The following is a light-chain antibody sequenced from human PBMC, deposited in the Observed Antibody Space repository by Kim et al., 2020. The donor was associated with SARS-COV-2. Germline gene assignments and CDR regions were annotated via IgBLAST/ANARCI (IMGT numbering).Light chain of an antibody. V-gene: IGKV1-8*01. J-gene: IGKJ1*01. CDR1: QGISNY. Sequence: ASTGDRVTITCRASQGISNYLAWYQQKPGKAPKLLIHTASSLQSGVPSRFSGSGSGTEFTLTISRLQSEDFGTYYCQHYYSYPYTFGQGTKVDIK. CDR3: QHYYSYPYT. CDR2: TAS.